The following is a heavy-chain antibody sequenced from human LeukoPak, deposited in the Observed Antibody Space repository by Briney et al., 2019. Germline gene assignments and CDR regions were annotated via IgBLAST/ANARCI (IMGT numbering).Heavy chain of an antibody. CDR2: IKSDGST. J-gene: IGHJ6*03. CDR1: GFTFSSYW. CDR3: ARDPSRYYDFWSGYYLVYYYYYMDV. D-gene: IGHD3-3*01. Sequence: GGSLRLSCAASGFTFSSYWMHWVRQTPGKGLMWVARIKSDGSTIYADSVQGRFTISRDNAKNSLYLQMNSLRAEDTAVYYCARDPSRYYDFWSGYYLVYYYYYMDVWGKGTTVTVSS. V-gene: IGHV3-74*01.